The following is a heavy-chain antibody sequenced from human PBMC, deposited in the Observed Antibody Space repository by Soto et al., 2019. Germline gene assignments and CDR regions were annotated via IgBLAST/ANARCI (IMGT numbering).Heavy chain of an antibody. V-gene: IGHV2-5*05. Sequence: SGPTLVNPTETLTLTCTVSGFSLSSSGVGVGWIRQPPGKALEWLALIYWDDDKRYAPFLGSRVTITKDTSKNQVVLTMANLDPVDTGTYYCAHRRADVVSAFYHYWGQGILVTVS. D-gene: IGHD2-15*01. CDR2: IYWDDDK. CDR3: AHRRADVVSAFYHY. J-gene: IGHJ4*02. CDR1: GFSLSSSGVG.